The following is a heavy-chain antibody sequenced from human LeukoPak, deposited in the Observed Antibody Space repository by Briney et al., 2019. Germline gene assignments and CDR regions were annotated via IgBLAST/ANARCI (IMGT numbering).Heavy chain of an antibody. CDR3: ARDRCSGGSCYSHAFDI. J-gene: IGHJ3*02. D-gene: IGHD2-15*01. V-gene: IGHV3-48*03. CDR2: ISSSGSTI. CDR1: GFTFSSSE. Sequence: QPGGSLRLSCAASGFTFSSSEMNWVRQAPGKGLEWVSYISSSGSTIYYADSVKGRFTISRDNAKNSLYLQMNSLRAEDTAVYYCARDRCSGGSCYSHAFDIWGQGTMVTVSS.